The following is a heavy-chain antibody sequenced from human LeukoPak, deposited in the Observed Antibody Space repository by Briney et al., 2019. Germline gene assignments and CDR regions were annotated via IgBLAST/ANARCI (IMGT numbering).Heavy chain of an antibody. J-gene: IGHJ4*02. CDR3: ARGRLTGYDY. CDR1: GGSFSGYY. CDR2: INHSGST. Sequence: SETLSLTCAVYGGSFSGYYWSWIRQPPGKGLEWIGEINHSGSTNYNPSLKSRVTISVDTSKNQFSLRLSSVTAADTAVYYCARGRLTGYDYWGQGTLVTVSS. D-gene: IGHD3-9*01. V-gene: IGHV4-34*01.